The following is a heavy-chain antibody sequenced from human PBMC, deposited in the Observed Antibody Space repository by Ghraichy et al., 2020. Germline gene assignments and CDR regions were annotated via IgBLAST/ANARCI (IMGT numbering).Heavy chain of an antibody. CDR2: IYSSGTT. J-gene: IGHJ4*02. CDR3: ASHYGSGSFAY. V-gene: IGHV3-53*01. Sequence: GGSLRLSCAAFGFTVSSNYMSWVRQAPGKGLEWVSVIYSSGTTYYADSVKGRFTISRDNSKNTLYLQMNSLRAEDTAVYFCASHYGSGSFAYWGQGTLVTVSS. D-gene: IGHD3-10*01. CDR1: GFTVSSNY.